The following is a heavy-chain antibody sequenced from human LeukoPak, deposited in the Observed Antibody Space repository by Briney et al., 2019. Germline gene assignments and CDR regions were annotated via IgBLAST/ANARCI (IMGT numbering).Heavy chain of an antibody. CDR2: INHSGST. Sequence: SETLSLACAVYGGSFSGYYWSWIRQPPGKGLEWIGEINHSGSTNYNPSLKSRVTISVDTSKNQFSLKLSSVTAADTAVYYCARGFSGWQNDYGGQGTLVTVSS. V-gene: IGHV4-34*01. CDR1: GGSFSGYY. D-gene: IGHD6-19*01. CDR3: ARGFSGWQNDY. J-gene: IGHJ4*02.